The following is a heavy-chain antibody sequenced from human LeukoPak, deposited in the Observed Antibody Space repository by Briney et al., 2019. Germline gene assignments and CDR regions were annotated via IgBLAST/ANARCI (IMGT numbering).Heavy chain of an antibody. D-gene: IGHD3-10*01. CDR3: ARDREVRGVIIPYFDY. Sequence: SETLSLTCTVSGGSIRSSSYYWGWIRQSPGKGLEWIGSIYYSGSTYYNPSLKSRVTISVDTSKNQFSLKLSSVTAADTAVYYCARDREVRGVIIPYFDYWGQGTLVTVSS. V-gene: IGHV4-39*07. CDR1: GGSIRSSSYY. CDR2: IYYSGST. J-gene: IGHJ4*02.